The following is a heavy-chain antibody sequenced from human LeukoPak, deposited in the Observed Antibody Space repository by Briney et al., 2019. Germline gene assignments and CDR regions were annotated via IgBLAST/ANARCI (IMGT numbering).Heavy chain of an antibody. Sequence: SQTLSLTCAISGDSVSSNSAAWNWIRQSPSRGLEWLGRTYYRSKWYNDYAVSVKSRITINPDTSKNQCSLQLNSVTPEDTAVYYCARAGYSSSWYRVAFDIWGQGTMVTVSS. J-gene: IGHJ3*02. V-gene: IGHV6-1*01. CDR3: ARAGYSSSWYRVAFDI. CDR1: GDSVSSNSAA. D-gene: IGHD6-13*01. CDR2: TYYRSKWYN.